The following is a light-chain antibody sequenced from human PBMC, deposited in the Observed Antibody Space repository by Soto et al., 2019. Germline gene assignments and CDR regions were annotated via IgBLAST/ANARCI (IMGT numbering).Light chain of an antibody. CDR1: QSISSW. J-gene: IGKJ1*01. CDR2: DAS. CDR3: QQYNSSPWT. V-gene: IGKV1-5*01. Sequence: DIQMTQSPSTLSASVGDRVTITCRASQSISSWLAWYQQKPGKAPKLLIYDASSLEIGVPSRFSGSGSGTEFTLTISSLQPDDFATYYGQQYNSSPWTFVQGTTVDIK.